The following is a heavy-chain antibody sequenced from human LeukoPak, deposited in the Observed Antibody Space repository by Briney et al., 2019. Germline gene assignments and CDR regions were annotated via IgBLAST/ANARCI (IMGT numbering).Heavy chain of an antibody. J-gene: IGHJ4*02. Sequence: SVKVSCKASGGTFSSYAISWVRQAPGQGLEWMGGIIPIFGTANYAQKFQGRVTITADESTSTAYMELSSLRSEDTAVYYCARFPVDAVKGDDYWGQGTLVTVSS. V-gene: IGHV1-69*01. CDR1: GGTFSSYA. CDR3: ARFPVDAVKGDDY. CDR2: IIPIFGTA. D-gene: IGHD2-8*01.